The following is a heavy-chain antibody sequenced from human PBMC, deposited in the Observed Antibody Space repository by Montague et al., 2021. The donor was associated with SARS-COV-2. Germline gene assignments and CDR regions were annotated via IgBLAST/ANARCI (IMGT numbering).Heavy chain of an antibody. CDR1: GYTLYGNW. CDR2: IKRDGSEK. CDR3: ATGFGSDV. D-gene: IGHD1-1*01. V-gene: IGHV3-7*03. Sequence: SLRLSCAVSGYTLYGNWMSWVRQAPGKGLEWVASIKRDGSEKYYVDSVKGRFTISGDNANNSLFLQMDNLRADDTAVYYCATGFGSDVWGQGTMVTVSS. J-gene: IGHJ3*01.